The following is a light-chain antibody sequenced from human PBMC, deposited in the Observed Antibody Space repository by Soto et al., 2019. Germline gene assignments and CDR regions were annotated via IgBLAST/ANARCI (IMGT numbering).Light chain of an antibody. J-gene: IGKJ5*01. Sequence: DIQMTQSTSSLSASFGDRVTITCKASQDISNYLNWYQQKPAKAPKLLIYDASNLETGVPSRFSGSGSATDFTFTISSLQPEDIATYYCQQYDNLLLITFGQGTRLEIK. CDR2: DAS. CDR3: QQYDNLLLIT. CDR1: QDISNY. V-gene: IGKV1-33*01.